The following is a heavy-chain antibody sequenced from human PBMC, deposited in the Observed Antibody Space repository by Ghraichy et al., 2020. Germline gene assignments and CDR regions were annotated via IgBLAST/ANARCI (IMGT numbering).Heavy chain of an antibody. CDR3: ARVNEIFGVVIQTTNDAFDI. V-gene: IGHV4-34*01. D-gene: IGHD3-3*01. J-gene: IGHJ3*02. Sequence: SETLSLTCAVYGGSFSGYYWSWIRQPPGKGLEWIGEINHSGSTNYNPSLKSRVTISVDTSKNQFSLKLSSVTAADTAVYYCARVNEIFGVVIQTTNDAFDIWGQGTMVTVSS. CDR2: INHSGST. CDR1: GGSFSGYY.